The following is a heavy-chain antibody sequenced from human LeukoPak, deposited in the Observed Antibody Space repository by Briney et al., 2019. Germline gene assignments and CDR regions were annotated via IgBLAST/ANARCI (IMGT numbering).Heavy chain of an antibody. V-gene: IGHV4-34*01. Sequence: SETLSLTCAVYGGSFTDYYWSWIRQPPGKGLEWIGEINHSGSTNYNPSLRSRVTISVNTPKNQFSLKLSSVTAADTAVYYCARHVGALDGFDIWGQGTMVTVSS. J-gene: IGHJ3*02. D-gene: IGHD1-26*01. CDR3: ARHVGALDGFDI. CDR2: INHSGST. CDR1: GGSFTDYY.